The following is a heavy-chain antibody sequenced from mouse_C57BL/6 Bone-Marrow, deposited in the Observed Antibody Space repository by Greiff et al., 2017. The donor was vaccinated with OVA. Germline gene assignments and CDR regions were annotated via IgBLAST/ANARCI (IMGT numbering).Heavy chain of an antibody. CDR2: IDPSDSCT. CDR1: GYTFTSYW. D-gene: IGHD4-1*01. Sequence: QVQLKQPGAELVMPGASVKLSCKASGYTFTSYWMHWVKQRPGQGLEWIGEIDPSDSCTNYNQKFKGKSTLTADKSSSTAYMQLSSLTSEDSAVYYCARAGTGSSWFAYWGQGTLVTVSA. V-gene: IGHV1-69*01. J-gene: IGHJ3*01. CDR3: ARAGTGSSWFAY.